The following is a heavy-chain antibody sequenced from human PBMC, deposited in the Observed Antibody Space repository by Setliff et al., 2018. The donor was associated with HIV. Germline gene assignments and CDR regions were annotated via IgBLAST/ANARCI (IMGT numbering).Heavy chain of an antibody. CDR2: ILSTGERT. CDR3: AKELAASGLGYFDS. D-gene: IGHD3-22*01. Sequence: GGSLRLSCAASGFTISNVWMTWVRQAPGEGLEWVSAILSTGERTFYADSVKGRFTISRDNSKNTVYLQMNSLRAEDTAEYYCAKELAASGLGYFDSWGRGILVTVSS. CDR1: GFTISNVW. J-gene: IGHJ4*02. V-gene: IGHV3-23*01.